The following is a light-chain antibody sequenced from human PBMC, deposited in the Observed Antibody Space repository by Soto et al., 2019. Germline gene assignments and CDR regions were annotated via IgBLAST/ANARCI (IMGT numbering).Light chain of an antibody. CDR1: QDISNY. V-gene: IGKV1-33*01. Sequence: DIQMTQSPSSLSASVGDRVTITCQASQDISNYLNWYQQKPGKAPKLLIYDASNLETGVPSRFSGSGSGTDFTFTISSLQPEDIATYYCQQYDNRLRTFGGGTKVDIK. J-gene: IGKJ4*01. CDR3: QQYDNRLRT. CDR2: DAS.